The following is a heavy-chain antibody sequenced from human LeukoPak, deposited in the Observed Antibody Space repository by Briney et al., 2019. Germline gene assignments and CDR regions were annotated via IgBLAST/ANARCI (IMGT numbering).Heavy chain of an antibody. CDR1: GGSITRDY. CDR2: IYASGKT. CDR3: ARSLTIFGVVPFDY. Sequence: SETLSLTCNVSGGSITRDYWSWTRQPPGKGLEWIGYIYASGKTNSNPSLRGRVTISIDTSKNQFSLKLHSVTAADTAIYYCARSLTIFGVVPFDYWGQGTLVAVSS. V-gene: IGHV4-4*08. J-gene: IGHJ4*02. D-gene: IGHD3-3*01.